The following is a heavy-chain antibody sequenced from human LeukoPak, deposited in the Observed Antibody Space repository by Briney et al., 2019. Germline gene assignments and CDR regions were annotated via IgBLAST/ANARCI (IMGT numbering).Heavy chain of an antibody. CDR1: GGSISSGSYY. Sequence: PSQTLSLTCTVSGGSISSGSYYWSWIRQPAGKGLEWIGRIYNSGSTNYNPSLKSRVAISIDTSKTQFSLKLSSVTAADTAIYYCARDSGKLAETTWFDPWGQGTLVTISS. CDR3: ARDSGKLAETTWFDP. CDR2: IYNSGST. J-gene: IGHJ5*02. D-gene: IGHD1-1*01. V-gene: IGHV4-61*02.